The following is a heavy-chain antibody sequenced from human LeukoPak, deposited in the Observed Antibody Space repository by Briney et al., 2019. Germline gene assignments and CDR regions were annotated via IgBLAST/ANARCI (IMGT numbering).Heavy chain of an antibody. V-gene: IGHV2-5*01. CDR3: VHGQTSGWSLFGGYYFDV. J-gene: IGHJ4*02. Sequence: ESGPTLMKPTQTLTLTCTFSGFSLSVGAVGVGWIRQPPGEALEWLAVISGNGEKRYRPSLKNRLTITKDTSKNQVVLKMTYVDPVDTATYYCVHGQTSGWSLFGGYYFDVWGQGALVTVSS. CDR1: GFSLSVGAVG. CDR2: ISGNGEK. D-gene: IGHD6-19*01.